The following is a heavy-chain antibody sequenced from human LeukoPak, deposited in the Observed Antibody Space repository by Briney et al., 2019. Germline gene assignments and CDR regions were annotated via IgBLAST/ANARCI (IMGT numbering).Heavy chain of an antibody. CDR3: ARGPPFYSSGWHNWFDP. CDR2: INPNSGGT. V-gene: IGHV1-2*02. J-gene: IGHJ5*02. D-gene: IGHD6-19*01. Sequence: ASVKVSCKASGYTFTGYYMHWVRQAPGQGLEWMGWINPNSGGTNYAQKFQGRVTMTRDTSISTAYMELSRLRSDDTAVYYCARGPPFYSSGWHNWFDPWGQGTLVTVSS. CDR1: GYTFTGYY.